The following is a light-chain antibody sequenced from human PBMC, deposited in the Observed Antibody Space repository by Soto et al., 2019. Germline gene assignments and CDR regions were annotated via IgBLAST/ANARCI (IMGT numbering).Light chain of an antibody. V-gene: IGKV3-20*01. J-gene: IGKJ4*01. Sequence: EIVLTQSPGTLSLSLGERATLSCRASQSVSSDYVAWYRQKPGQVPTVLIYRASTRATGIPDRFSGSGSGTDFTLTISRVEPEDFAVYYCQQYGSSPLTVGGGTRVEIK. CDR2: RAS. CDR3: QQYGSSPLT. CDR1: QSVSSDY.